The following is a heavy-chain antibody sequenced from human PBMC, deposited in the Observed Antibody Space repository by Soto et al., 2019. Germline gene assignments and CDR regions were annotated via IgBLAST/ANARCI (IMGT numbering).Heavy chain of an antibody. CDR1: GGSISSYY. V-gene: IGHV4-59*01. D-gene: IGHD4-17*01. J-gene: IGHJ4*02. CDR2: IYYSGST. CDR3: ARQTRGATIPLYPYGMDF. Sequence: SETLSLTCTVSGGSISSYYWSWIRQPPGKGLEWIGYIYYSGSTNYNPSLKSRVTISVDTSKNQFSLKLSSVTAADTAVYYCARQTRGATIPLYPYGMDFWGQGTLVTVSS.